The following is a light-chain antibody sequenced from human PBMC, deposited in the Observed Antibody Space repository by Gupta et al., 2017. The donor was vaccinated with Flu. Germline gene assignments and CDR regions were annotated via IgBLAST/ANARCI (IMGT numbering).Light chain of an antibody. J-gene: IGKJ1*01. V-gene: IGKV1-5*03. Sequence: PSTLSASLGARVTFTCRASQNIDSWLAWYQQRPGKAPSLLIYKASNLESGVPSRFSGSGSGTEFTLAISSLQPDDLATYYCQQEDSYPWTFGQGTKVVI. CDR1: QNIDSW. CDR3: QQEDSYPWT. CDR2: KAS.